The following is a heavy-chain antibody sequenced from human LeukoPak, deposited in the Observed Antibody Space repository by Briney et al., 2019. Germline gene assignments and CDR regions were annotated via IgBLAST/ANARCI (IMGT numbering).Heavy chain of an antibody. CDR2: IYYSGST. Sequence: PSETLSLTCTVSGGSISSYYWSWIRQPPGKGLEWIGYIYYSGSTNYNPSLKSRVTISVDTSKNQFSLKLSSVTAADTAVYYCARAGLYGYYGMDVWGQGTTVTVSS. D-gene: IGHD2-8*01. V-gene: IGHV4-59*08. CDR1: GGSISSYY. J-gene: IGHJ6*02. CDR3: ARAGLYGYYGMDV.